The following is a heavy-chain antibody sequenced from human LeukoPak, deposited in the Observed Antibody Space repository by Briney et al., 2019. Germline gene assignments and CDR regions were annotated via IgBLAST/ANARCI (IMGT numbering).Heavy chain of an antibody. CDR1: GGSFSGYY. CDR3: ARGIPLRVDCSGGSCSPLNWFDP. CDR2: INHSGST. V-gene: IGHV4-34*01. J-gene: IGHJ5*02. D-gene: IGHD2-15*01. Sequence: SETLSLTCAVYGGSFSGYYWSWIRQPPGKGLEWIGEINHSGSTNYNPSLKSRVTISVDTSKNQFSLKLSSVTAADTAVYYCARGIPLRVDCSGGSCSPLNWFDPWGQGTLVTVSS.